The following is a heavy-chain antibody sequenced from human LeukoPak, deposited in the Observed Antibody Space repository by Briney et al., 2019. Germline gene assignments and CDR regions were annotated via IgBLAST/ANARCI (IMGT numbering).Heavy chain of an antibody. CDR3: ARPPGIAAAWFDP. J-gene: IGHJ5*02. CDR1: GGSISSSSYN. V-gene: IGHV4-39*01. Sequence: SETLSLTCTVSGGSISSSSYNWGWIRPPPGKGLEWIGSFDNSGSTYYNPSLKSRVTISVDTSKDQFSLKLTSVTAADTAVYYCARPPGIAAAWFDPWGQGTLVTVSS. CDR2: FDNSGST. D-gene: IGHD6-13*01.